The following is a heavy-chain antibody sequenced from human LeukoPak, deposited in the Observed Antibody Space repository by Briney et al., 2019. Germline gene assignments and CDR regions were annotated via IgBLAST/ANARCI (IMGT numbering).Heavy chain of an antibody. D-gene: IGHD3-3*01. CDR1: GFTFSDYY. Sequence: PGGSLRLSCAASGFTFSDYYMSWIRQAPGKGLEWVSYISSSGSTIYYADSVKGRFTISRDNAKNSLYLQMNSLRAEDTAVYYCASTLRFLEWSPHSNYYYGMDVWGQGTTVTVSS. CDR2: ISSSGSTI. CDR3: ASTLRFLEWSPHSNYYYGMDV. V-gene: IGHV3-11*01. J-gene: IGHJ6*02.